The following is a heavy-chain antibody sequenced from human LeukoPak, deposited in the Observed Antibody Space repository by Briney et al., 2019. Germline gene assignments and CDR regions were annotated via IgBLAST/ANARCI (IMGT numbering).Heavy chain of an antibody. D-gene: IGHD1-26*01. Sequence: PSETLSLTCTVSGDSISSYYWSWIRQPPGKGLEWIGYISYSGDTNYNPSLKSRVTMSVDTSKKQFSLTLSSVTAADTAVYYCARLVGVRLPAVVWGQGTTVTVPS. J-gene: IGHJ6*02. CDR1: GDSISSYY. V-gene: IGHV4-59*01. CDR3: ARLVGVRLPAVV. CDR2: ISYSGDT.